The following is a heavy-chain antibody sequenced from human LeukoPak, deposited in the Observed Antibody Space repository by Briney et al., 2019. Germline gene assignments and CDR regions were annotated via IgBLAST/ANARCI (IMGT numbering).Heavy chain of an antibody. D-gene: IGHD5-12*01. J-gene: IGHJ4*02. CDR1: GFTFSSHS. CDR2: ISNSSSYI. V-gene: IGHV3-21*01. CDR3: AREVRAYGGYSQSDY. Sequence: GGSLRISCAASGFTFSSHSMNWVRQAPGKGLEWVSSISNSSSYIYYADSVKGRFTISRHNAKNSLYLQINSLGAEDTAVYYCAREVRAYGGYSQSDYWGQGTLVTVSS.